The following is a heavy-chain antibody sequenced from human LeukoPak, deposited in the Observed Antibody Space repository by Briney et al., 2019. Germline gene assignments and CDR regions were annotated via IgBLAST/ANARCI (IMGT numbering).Heavy chain of an antibody. CDR2: IRYDGSNK. J-gene: IGHJ4*02. V-gene: IGHV3-30*02. Sequence: GGSLRLSCAASGFTFSSYGMHWVRQAPGKGLEWVAFIRYDGSNKYYADSVKGRFTISRDNSKNTLYLQMNSLRAEDTAVYYCACFGTPALRITIFGVVWGQGTLVTVSS. D-gene: IGHD3-3*01. CDR3: ACFGTPALRITIFGVV. CDR1: GFTFSSYG.